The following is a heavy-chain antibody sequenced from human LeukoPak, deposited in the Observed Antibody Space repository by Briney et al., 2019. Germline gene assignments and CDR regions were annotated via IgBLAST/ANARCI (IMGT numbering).Heavy chain of an antibody. J-gene: IGHJ4*02. V-gene: IGHV3-74*01. Sequence: GGSLRLSCAASGFTFSSYWMHWVRQAPGKGLVWVSRINSDGSSTSYADSVKGRFTISRDNAKNTLYLQMNSLRAEDTAVYYCXXAKLGYCSSTSCNIHFDYWGQGTLVTVSS. CDR1: GFTFSSYW. CDR2: INSDGSST. CDR3: XXAKLGYCSSTSCNIHFDY. D-gene: IGHD2-2*02.